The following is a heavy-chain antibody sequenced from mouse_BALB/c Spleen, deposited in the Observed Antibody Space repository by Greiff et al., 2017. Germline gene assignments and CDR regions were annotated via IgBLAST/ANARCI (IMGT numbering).Heavy chain of an antibody. J-gene: IGHJ4*01. CDR3: ARYYRYDEPYAMDY. CDR2: ISYSGST. V-gene: IGHV3-8*02. Sequence: DVKLQESGPSLVKPSQTLSLTCSVTGDSITSGYWNWIRKFPGNKLEYMGYISYSGSTYYNPSLKSRISITRDTSKNQYYLQLNSVTTEDTATYYCARYYRYDEPYAMDYWGQGTSVTVSS. D-gene: IGHD2-14*01. CDR1: GDSITSGY.